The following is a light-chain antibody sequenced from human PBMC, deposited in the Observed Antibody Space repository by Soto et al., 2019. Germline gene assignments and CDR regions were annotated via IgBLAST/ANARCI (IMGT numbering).Light chain of an antibody. CDR2: GNN. Sequence: QSALTQPPSVSGAPGQRVTIPCTGSSSSIGAGYDVHWYQQLPGTAPKLLIYGNNNRPSGVPDRLSGSRSGTSASLAITGLQAEEEADYFCLSYDNSLGSPVLFGGGTKLTV. CDR3: LSYDNSLGSPVL. CDR1: SSSIGAGYD. J-gene: IGLJ3*02. V-gene: IGLV1-40*01.